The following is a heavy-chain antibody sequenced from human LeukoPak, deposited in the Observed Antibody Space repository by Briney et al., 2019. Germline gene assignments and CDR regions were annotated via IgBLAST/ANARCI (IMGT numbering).Heavy chain of an antibody. J-gene: IGHJ6*03. D-gene: IGHD2-2*01. CDR3: ARAVVPALSHYYYMDV. V-gene: IGHV4-31*03. CDR1: GGSISSGGYY. Sequence: SQTLSLTCTVSGGSISSGGYYWSWIRQHPGKGLEWIGYIYYSGSTYYNPSLKSRVTISVDTSKNQFSLKLSSVTAADTAVYYCARAVVPALSHYYYMDVRGKGTTVTVSS. CDR2: IYYSGST.